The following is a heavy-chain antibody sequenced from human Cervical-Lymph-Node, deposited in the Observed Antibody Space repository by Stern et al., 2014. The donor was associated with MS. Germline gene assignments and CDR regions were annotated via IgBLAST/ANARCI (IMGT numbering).Heavy chain of an antibody. CDR2: IYYSGST. CDR1: GGSISSYY. Sequence: QVQLQESGPGLVKPSETLSLTCTVSGGSISSYYWSWIRQPPGKGLEWIGYIYYSGSTNYNPSLKSRVTISVDTSKNQFSLKLSSVTAADTAVYYCARVKRGRESPFDYWGQGTLVTVSS. D-gene: IGHD1-26*01. CDR3: ARVKRGRESPFDY. J-gene: IGHJ4*02. V-gene: IGHV4-59*01.